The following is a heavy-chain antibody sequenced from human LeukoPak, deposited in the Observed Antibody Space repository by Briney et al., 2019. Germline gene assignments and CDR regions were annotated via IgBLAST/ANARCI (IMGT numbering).Heavy chain of an antibody. CDR2: INHSGST. J-gene: IGHJ4*02. V-gene: IGHV4-34*01. Sequence: SETLSLTCAVYGGSFSGYYWSWIRQPPGKGLEWIGEINHSGSTNYNPSPKSRVTISVDTSKNQFSLKLSSVTAADTAVYYCARGPYGDGTYYFDYWGQGTLVTVSS. CDR3: ARGPYGDGTYYFDY. CDR1: GGSFSGYY. D-gene: IGHD4-17*01.